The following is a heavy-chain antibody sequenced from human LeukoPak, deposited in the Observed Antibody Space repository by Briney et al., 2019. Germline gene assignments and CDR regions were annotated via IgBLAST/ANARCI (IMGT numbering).Heavy chain of an antibody. Sequence: GGSLRLSCAASGFTFSTYAMGWVRQAPGKGLEWVSAISGSGGSTYYADSVKGRFTISRDNSKNTLYLQMNSLRAEDTAVYYCAIDPDILSYYYYYGMDVWGQGTTVTVSS. D-gene: IGHD3-9*01. CDR1: GFTFSTYA. V-gene: IGHV3-23*01. CDR3: AIDPDILSYYYYYGMDV. J-gene: IGHJ6*02. CDR2: ISGSGGST.